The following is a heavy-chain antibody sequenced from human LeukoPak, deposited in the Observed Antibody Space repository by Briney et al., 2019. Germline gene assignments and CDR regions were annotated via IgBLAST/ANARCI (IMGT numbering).Heavy chain of an antibody. Sequence: GGSLRLSCAASGFTFSSYSMNWVRQAPGKGLEWVSSISSSSSYIYYADSVKGRFTISRDNAKNSLYLQMNSLRAEDTAVYYCARICSGPTSTSCYDDYWGQGTLVTVSS. CDR3: ARICSGPTSTSCYDDY. CDR1: GFTFSSYS. V-gene: IGHV3-21*01. D-gene: IGHD2-2*01. J-gene: IGHJ4*02. CDR2: ISSSSSYI.